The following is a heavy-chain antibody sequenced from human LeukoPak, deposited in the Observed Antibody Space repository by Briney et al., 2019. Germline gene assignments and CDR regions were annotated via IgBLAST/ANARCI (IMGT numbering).Heavy chain of an antibody. CDR1: GFTFSSYW. CDR2: INSDGSST. D-gene: IGHD3-10*01. CDR3: ARGITMVRGVMLAVGYGMDV. Sequence: PGGSLRLSCAASGFTFSSYWMHWVRQAPGKGLVWVSRINSDGSSTSYADSVKGRFTISRDNAKNTLYLQMNSLRAEDTAVYYCARGITMVRGVMLAVGYGMDVWGKGTTVTVSS. V-gene: IGHV3-74*01. J-gene: IGHJ6*04.